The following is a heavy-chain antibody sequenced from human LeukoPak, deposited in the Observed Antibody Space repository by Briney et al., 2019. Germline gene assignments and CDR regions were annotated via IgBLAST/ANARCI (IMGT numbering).Heavy chain of an antibody. CDR1: GFTFTNYW. CDR2: IDTDGTTT. CDR3: ARAHYNDDSSGYSHDC. J-gene: IGHJ4*02. V-gene: IGHV3-74*01. Sequence: GGSLRLSCAASGFTFTNYWMHRVRPAPGKGLMWVSRIDTDGTTTDYADSVKGRFTISRDNAKSALYLQMNSLRAEDTAVYYCARAHYNDDSSGYSHDCWGQGTQVSVSS. D-gene: IGHD3-22*01.